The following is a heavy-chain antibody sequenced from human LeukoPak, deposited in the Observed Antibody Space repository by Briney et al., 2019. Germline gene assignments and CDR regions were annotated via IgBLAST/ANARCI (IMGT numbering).Heavy chain of an antibody. J-gene: IGHJ4*02. CDR1: GFTFSDYY. CDR3: ARARGMDDYGDFRIK. D-gene: IGHD4-17*01. V-gene: IGHV3-11*06. CDR2: ISSSSAYT. Sequence: PGGSLRLSCAASGFTFSDYYMSWIRQAPGKGLEWVSYISSSSAYTNYADSVKGRFTISRDNAKNSLSLQMNGLRAEDTAAYYCARARGMDDYGDFRIKWGQGTLVTVSS.